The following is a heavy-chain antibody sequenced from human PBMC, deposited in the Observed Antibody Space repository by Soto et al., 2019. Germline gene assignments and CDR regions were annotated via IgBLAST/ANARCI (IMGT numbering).Heavy chain of an antibody. D-gene: IGHD6-6*01. CDR2: IYHSGST. Sequence: LSLTCAVSGGSIRSSNWWSWVRQPPGKGLKWIGEIYHSGSTNYHPSLKSRVTISVDKSKNQFSLKLSSVTAADTAVYYCASHNSSSTGGMDVWGQGTTVTVSS. CDR3: ASHNSSSTGGMDV. J-gene: IGHJ6*02. V-gene: IGHV4-4*02. CDR1: GGSIRSSNW.